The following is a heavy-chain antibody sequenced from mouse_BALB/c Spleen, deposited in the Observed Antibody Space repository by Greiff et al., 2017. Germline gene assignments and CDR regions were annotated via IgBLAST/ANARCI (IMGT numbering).Heavy chain of an antibody. CDR2: INPYNDGT. J-gene: IGHJ3*01. CDR1: GYTFTSYF. CDR3: ARKGELAWFAY. Sequence: EVQLQQSGPELVKPGASVKLSCKASGYTFTSYFMHWVKQKPGQGLEWIGYINPYNDGTKYNQKFKGRATLTSDKSSSTAYMELSSLTSEDSAVYYCARKGELAWFAYWGQGTLVTVSA. V-gene: IGHV1-14*01. D-gene: IGHD4-1*01.